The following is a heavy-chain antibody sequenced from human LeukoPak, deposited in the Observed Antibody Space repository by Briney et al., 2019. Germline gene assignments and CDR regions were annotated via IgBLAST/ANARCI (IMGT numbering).Heavy chain of an antibody. CDR2: IYYSGST. CDR1: GGSISSSYYY. Sequence: DPSETLSLTCTVSGGSISSSYYYWGWIRQPPGKGLEWIGSIYYSGSTYYNPSLKSRVTISVDTSKNQFSLKLSSVTAADTAVYYCARERRPGGGDPHNWFDPWGQGTLVTVSS. J-gene: IGHJ5*02. D-gene: IGHD2-21*01. CDR3: ARERRPGGGDPHNWFDP. V-gene: IGHV4-39*07.